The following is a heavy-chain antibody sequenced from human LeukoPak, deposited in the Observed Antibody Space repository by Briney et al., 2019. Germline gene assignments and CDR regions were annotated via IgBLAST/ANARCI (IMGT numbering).Heavy chain of an antibody. Sequence: ASVKVSCKASGGTFSSYAISWVRQAPGQGLEWMGRIIPIFGTANYAQKFQGRVTITTDESTSTAYMELSRLRSEDTAVYYCASGGIYSSGWESGYYYYYMDVWGKGTTVSVSS. V-gene: IGHV1-69*05. J-gene: IGHJ6*03. CDR2: IIPIFGTA. CDR1: GGTFSSYA. CDR3: ASGGIYSSGWESGYYYYYMDV. D-gene: IGHD6-19*01.